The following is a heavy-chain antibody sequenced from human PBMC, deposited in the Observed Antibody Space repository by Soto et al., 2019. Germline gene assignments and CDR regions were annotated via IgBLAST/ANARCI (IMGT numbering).Heavy chain of an antibody. V-gene: IGHV4-4*02. Sequence: QVQLQESGPGLVKPSGTLSLTCAVSGDSISSHNWWTWVRQPPGRGLEWIGEIYHGGSTSYNPSLKSRVIISVDQSKNLFSLKLNSVTAADTAVYFCAKYSGHDWVSLDYWCQGTLVTVSS. J-gene: IGHJ4*02. D-gene: IGHD5-12*01. CDR1: GDSISSHNW. CDR3: AKYSGHDWVSLDY. CDR2: IYHGGST.